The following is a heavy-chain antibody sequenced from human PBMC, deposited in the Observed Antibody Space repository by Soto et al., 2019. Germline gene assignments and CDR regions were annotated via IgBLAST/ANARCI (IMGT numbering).Heavy chain of an antibody. D-gene: IGHD3-10*01. V-gene: IGHV3-30*03. CDR3: ARRGLTPGGMDV. CDR1: GFSFSSYG. Sequence: QVQLVESGGGVVQPGRSLRLSCAASGFSFSSYGMHWVRQAPGEGLEWVAVISFDGSNKYYADSVKGRFTISRDNYKNTVYLQMNSLRAEDTAVYYCARRGLTPGGMDVWGQGTTVTVSS. J-gene: IGHJ6*02. CDR2: ISFDGSNK.